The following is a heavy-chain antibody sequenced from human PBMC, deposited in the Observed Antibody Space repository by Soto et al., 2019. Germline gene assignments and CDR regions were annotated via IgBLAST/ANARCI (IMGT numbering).Heavy chain of an antibody. CDR2: ISSSSTI. CDR3: ATNAYYDYVWGSPFDP. Sequence: GGSLRLSCAASGFTFSSYSMNWVRQAPGKGLEWVSYISSSSTIYYADSVKGRFTISRDNAKNSLYLQMNSLRAEDTAVYYCATNAYYDYVWGSPFDPWGQGTLVTSPQ. CDR1: GFTFSSYS. D-gene: IGHD3-16*01. V-gene: IGHV3-48*01. J-gene: IGHJ5*02.